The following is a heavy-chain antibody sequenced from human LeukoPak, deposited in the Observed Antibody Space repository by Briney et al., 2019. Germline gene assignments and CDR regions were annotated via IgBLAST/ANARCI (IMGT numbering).Heavy chain of an antibody. D-gene: IGHD2-15*01. J-gene: IGHJ6*03. CDR2: IIPIFGTA. CDR3: ARDNAPCSGGSCYQYYYYYYMDV. V-gene: IGHV1-69*05. CDR1: GPTFSSYA. Sequence: ASVKVSCKAFGPTFSSYAINWVRQAPGQGLEWMGRIIPIFGTANYAQKFQGRVTITTDESTSTAYMELSSLRSEDTAVYYCARDNAPCSGGSCYQYYYYYYMDVWGKGTTVTVSS.